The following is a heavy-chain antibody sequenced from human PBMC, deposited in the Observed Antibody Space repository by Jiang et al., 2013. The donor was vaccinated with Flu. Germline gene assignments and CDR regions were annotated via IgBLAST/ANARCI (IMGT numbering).Heavy chain of an antibody. CDR3: ATRLYYYDNSGYYY. Sequence: EDGETIYAQKFQGRVTMTEDTSTDTAYMELSSLRSEDTAVYYCATRLYYYDNSGYYYWGQGALVTVSS. CDR2: EDGET. J-gene: IGHJ4*02. V-gene: IGHV1-24*01. D-gene: IGHD3-22*01.